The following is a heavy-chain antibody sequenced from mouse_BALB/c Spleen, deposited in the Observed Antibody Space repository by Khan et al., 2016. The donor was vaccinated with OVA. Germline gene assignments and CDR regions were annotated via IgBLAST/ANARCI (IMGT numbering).Heavy chain of an antibody. D-gene: IGHD3-3*01. CDR1: GYTFTDYA. CDR2: ISTYYGDA. CDR3: ARGGRFAY. J-gene: IGHJ3*01. Sequence: VELVESGAELVRPGVSVKISCKGSGYTFTDYAMHWVKQSHAKSLEWIGVISTYYGDASCNQKFKGKATMTVDKSSSTAYMELARLTSEDSAIYYCARGGRFAYWGQGTLVTVSA. V-gene: IGHV1S137*01.